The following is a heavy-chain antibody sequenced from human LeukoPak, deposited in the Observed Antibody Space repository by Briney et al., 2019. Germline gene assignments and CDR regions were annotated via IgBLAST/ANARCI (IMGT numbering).Heavy chain of an antibody. J-gene: IGHJ4*02. CDR3: ARAGKYSGSYSSIFDY. Sequence: ASVKVSCKASGYTFTSYGISRVRQAPGQGLEWMGWISAYNGDTNYAQKLQGRVTMTTDTSTSTAYMELRSPRSDDTAVYYCARAGKYSGSYSSIFDYWGQGTLVTVSS. D-gene: IGHD1-26*01. CDR2: ISAYNGDT. CDR1: GYTFTSYG. V-gene: IGHV1-18*01.